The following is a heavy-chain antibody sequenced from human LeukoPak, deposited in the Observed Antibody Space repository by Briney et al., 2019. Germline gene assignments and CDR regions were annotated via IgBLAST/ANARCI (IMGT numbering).Heavy chain of an antibody. Sequence: SETLSLTCTVSGGSISSYYWSWIRQPPGKGLEWIGYIYYSGSTNYNPSLKSRVTMSVDTSKNQFSLKLSSVTAADTAVYYCARDLLGGSYLIWGQGTLVTVSS. J-gene: IGHJ4*02. D-gene: IGHD1-26*01. V-gene: IGHV4-59*12. CDR2: IYYSGST. CDR1: GGSISSYY. CDR3: ARDLLGGSYLI.